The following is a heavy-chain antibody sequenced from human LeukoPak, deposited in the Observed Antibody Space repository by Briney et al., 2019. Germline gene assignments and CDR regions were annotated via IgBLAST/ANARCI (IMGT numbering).Heavy chain of an antibody. CDR3: ARSIPRNDFWKGNWFDP. CDR2: TSAYNGNT. V-gene: IGHV1-18*01. D-gene: IGHD3-3*01. J-gene: IGHJ5*02. CDR1: GYTFTSYG. Sequence: ASVTVSCKASGYTFTSYGISWVRQAPGQGLEWMGWTSAYNGNTNYAQKLQGRVTMTTDTSTSTAYMELRSLRSDDTAVYYCARSIPRNDFWKGNWFDPLGQGTLVTVSS.